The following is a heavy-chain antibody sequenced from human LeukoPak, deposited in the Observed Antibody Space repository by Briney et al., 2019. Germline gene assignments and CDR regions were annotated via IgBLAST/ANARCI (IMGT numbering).Heavy chain of an antibody. Sequence: GGSLRLSCAASGFTFSSYSMNWVRQAPGKGLEWVSSISSSSSYIYYADSVKGRFTISRDSAKNSLYLQMNSLRAEDTAVYYCARDLGYYGSGSYLPDDAFDIWGQGTMVTVSS. V-gene: IGHV3-21*01. D-gene: IGHD3-10*01. CDR3: ARDLGYYGSGSYLPDDAFDI. CDR2: ISSSSSYI. J-gene: IGHJ3*02. CDR1: GFTFSSYS.